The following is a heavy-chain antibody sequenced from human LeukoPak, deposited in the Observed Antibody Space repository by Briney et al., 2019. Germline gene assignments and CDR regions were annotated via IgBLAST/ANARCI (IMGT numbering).Heavy chain of an antibody. Sequence: PSETLSLTCTVSGGSISSGSYYWSWIRQPAGKGLEWIGRIYTSGSTNYNPSLKSRVTISVDTSKNQFSLKLSSVTAADTAVYYCARVKSIAAAGTFPFDAFDIWGQGTMVTVSS. CDR2: IYTSGST. D-gene: IGHD6-13*01. V-gene: IGHV4-61*02. CDR3: ARVKSIAAAGTFPFDAFDI. CDR1: GGSISSGSYY. J-gene: IGHJ3*02.